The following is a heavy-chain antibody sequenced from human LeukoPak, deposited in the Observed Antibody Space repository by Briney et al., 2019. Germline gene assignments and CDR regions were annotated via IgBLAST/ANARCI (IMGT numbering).Heavy chain of an antibody. CDR3: ARGSDYDFWSGYYTSEYFQH. CDR1: GGSISSHY. CDR2: IYYSGST. Sequence: PSETLSLTCTVSGGSISSHYWSWIRQPPGKGLEWIGYIYYSGSTNYYPSLKSRVTISVDTSKNQFSLKLSSVTAADTAVYYCARGSDYDFWSGYYTSEYFQHWGQGTLVTVSS. J-gene: IGHJ1*01. V-gene: IGHV4-59*11. D-gene: IGHD3-3*01.